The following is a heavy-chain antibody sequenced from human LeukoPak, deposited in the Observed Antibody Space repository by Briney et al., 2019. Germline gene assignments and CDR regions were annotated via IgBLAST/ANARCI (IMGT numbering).Heavy chain of an antibody. CDR1: GFTFATYA. Sequence: GGSLRLSCAASGFTFATYAMSWVRQAPGKGLECVSSISGSAGTTSYADSVKGRFTISGDNSKDTLYLQMTNLRAEDTAIYYCAKSSYYDSSGYYREYYFDHWGQGTLVTVSS. CDR2: ISGSAGTT. D-gene: IGHD3-22*01. CDR3: AKSSYYDSSGYYREYYFDH. J-gene: IGHJ4*02. V-gene: IGHV3-23*01.